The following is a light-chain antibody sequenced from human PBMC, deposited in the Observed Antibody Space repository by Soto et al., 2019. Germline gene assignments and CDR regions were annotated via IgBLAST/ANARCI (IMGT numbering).Light chain of an antibody. CDR2: GAS. J-gene: IGKJ5*01. CDR3: QQRHGWPIT. Sequence: QWQATLSVYAGSRASXSSMPSQSISDTLACYQQKPGHAPRLLIHGASTRATGFPARFSGSGSRTDFTLTISGLEPGALGVYYCQQRHGWPITCGQGTRIEIK. CDR1: QSISDT. V-gene: IGKV3-15*01.